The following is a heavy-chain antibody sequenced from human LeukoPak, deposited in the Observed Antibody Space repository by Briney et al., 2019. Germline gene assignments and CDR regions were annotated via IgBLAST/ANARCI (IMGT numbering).Heavy chain of an antibody. CDR1: GYTFTGYY. V-gene: IGHV1-2*06. CDR2: INPNTGST. J-gene: IGHJ4*02. CDR3: ARGEDSAN. Sequence: GASVKVSCKASGYTFTGYYMHWVRQAPGQGLEWMGRINPNTGSTNYAQRFQGRVTLTRDNYIDTAYMELKRLSTADTAMYYCARGEDSANWGQGTLVIVSS. D-gene: IGHD4-11*01.